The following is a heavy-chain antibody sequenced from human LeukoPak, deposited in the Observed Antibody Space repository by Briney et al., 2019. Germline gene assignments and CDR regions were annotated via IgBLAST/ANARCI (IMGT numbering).Heavy chain of an antibody. V-gene: IGHV4-34*01. D-gene: IGHD1-26*01. J-gene: IGHJ4*02. CDR1: GGSFNGYF. CDR2: INHSGSP. Sequence: SETLSLTCAVYGGSFNGYFWSWIRQPPGKGLEWIGEINHSGSPNYNPSLKSRVTISVDTSKNQVSLKLNSVTAADTAVYYCASSGKVGALFDYWGQGTLVTVSS. CDR3: ASSGKVGALFDY.